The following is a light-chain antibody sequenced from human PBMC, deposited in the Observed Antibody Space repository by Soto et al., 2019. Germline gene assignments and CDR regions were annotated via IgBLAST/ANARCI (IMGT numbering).Light chain of an antibody. CDR3: QQYSSYSRT. V-gene: IGKV1-5*03. CDR1: QRSGDW. CDR2: DAS. J-gene: IGKJ1*01. Sequence: DLHMTQSPSTLSESIGDRVTIXXRASQRSGDWSAWYQQKPGQAPKIXIYDASNLEGGVPSRFSGSGAGTDFTLTSSSLQPADYATYYCQQYSSYSRTSGQGTKVEI.